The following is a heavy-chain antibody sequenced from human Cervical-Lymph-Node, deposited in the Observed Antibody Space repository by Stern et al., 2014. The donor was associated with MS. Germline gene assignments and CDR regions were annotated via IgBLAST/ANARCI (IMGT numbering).Heavy chain of an antibody. CDR2: ISLRGGST. V-gene: IGHV3-23*04. CDR3: AKDRELVVVTFDS. CDR1: GFTFSDYA. D-gene: IGHD2-15*01. J-gene: IGHJ4*02. Sequence: EVQLEESGGGLVQPGGSLRLSCAASGFTFSDYAMSWVRQAPGQGLEWVSAISLRGGSTFYADSVQGRFTISRDNSKNTLYLQMNSLRAEDTAVYYCAKDRELVVVTFDSWGQGTLVTVSA.